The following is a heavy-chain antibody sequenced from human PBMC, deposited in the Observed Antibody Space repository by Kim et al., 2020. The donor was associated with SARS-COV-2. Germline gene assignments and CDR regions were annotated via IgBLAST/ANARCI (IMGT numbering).Heavy chain of an antibody. D-gene: IGHD3-10*01. CDR1: GFTFSNAW. Sequence: GGSLRLSCAASGFTFSNAWMSWVRQAPGKGLEWVGRIKSKTDGGTTDYAAPVKGRFTISRDDSKNTLYLQMNSLKTEDTAVYYCGLLWFGELEGPPWGQGTLVTVSS. CDR3: GLLWFGELEGPP. CDR2: IKSKTDGGTT. J-gene: IGHJ5*02. V-gene: IGHV3-15*01.